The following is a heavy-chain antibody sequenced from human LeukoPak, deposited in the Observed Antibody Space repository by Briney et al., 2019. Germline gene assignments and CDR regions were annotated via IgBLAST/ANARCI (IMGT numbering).Heavy chain of an antibody. CDR2: IIPIFGTA. CDR3: ATSKYSSSWHTYYYYYYMDV. D-gene: IGHD6-13*01. J-gene: IGHJ6*03. V-gene: IGHV1-69*01. CDR1: GGTFSSYA. Sequence: SVKVSCKASGGTFSSYAISWVRQAPGQGLEWMGGIIPIFGTANYAQKFQGRVTITADESTSTAYMELSSLRSEDAAVYYCATSKYSSSWHTYYYYYYMDVWGKGTTVTVSS.